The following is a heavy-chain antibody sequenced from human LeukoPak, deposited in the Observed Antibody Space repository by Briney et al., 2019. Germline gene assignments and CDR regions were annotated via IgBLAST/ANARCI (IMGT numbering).Heavy chain of an antibody. CDR3: ARYGTTDFRHYYFDY. D-gene: IGHD1-14*01. Sequence: PSQTLSLTCTVSGGSISSGGYYWSWIRQHPGKGLEWIGYIYYSGSTYYNPSLKSRVTISVDTPKNQFSLKLSSVTAADTAVYYCARYGTTDFRHYYFDYWGRGTLVTVSS. V-gene: IGHV4-31*03. CDR2: IYYSGST. J-gene: IGHJ4*02. CDR1: GGSISSGGYY.